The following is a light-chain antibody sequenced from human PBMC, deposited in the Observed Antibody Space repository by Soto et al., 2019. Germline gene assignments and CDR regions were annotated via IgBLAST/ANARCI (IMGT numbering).Light chain of an antibody. J-gene: IGLJ2*01. V-gene: IGLV2-14*01. CDR3: SSYTSSSTLMV. CDR2: DDS. Sequence: QSALTQPASVSGSPGQSVTISCTGTSCDVGGDNYVYWYQQHPGKAPKLMIYDDSNRPSGVSNRFSGSKSGNTASLTISGLQAEDEADYYCSSYTSSSTLMVFGGGTKLTVL. CDR1: SCDVGGDNY.